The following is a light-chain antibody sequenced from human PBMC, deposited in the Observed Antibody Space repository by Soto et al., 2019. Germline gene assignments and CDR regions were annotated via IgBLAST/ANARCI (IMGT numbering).Light chain of an antibody. CDR3: SSYAVRNNFQ. CDR1: SSDVGGYNY. V-gene: IGLV2-8*01. CDR2: EVS. J-gene: IGLJ1*01. Sequence: QSALTQPPSASGSPGESVTISCTGTSSDVGGYNYVSWYQQHPGKAPKLMIYEVSKRPSGVPDRFSGSKSGNTASLTVSGLQAEDEADYYRSSYAVRNNFQFGTGTKV.